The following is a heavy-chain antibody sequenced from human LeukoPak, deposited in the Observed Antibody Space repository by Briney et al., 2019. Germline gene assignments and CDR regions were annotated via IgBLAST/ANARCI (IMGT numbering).Heavy chain of an antibody. CDR2: IYYSGST. V-gene: IGHV4-59*01. Sequence: SETLSLTCTVSGGSISSYYWSWIRQPPGKGLEWIGYIYYSGSTNYNPSLKSRVTISVDTSKNQFSLKLSSVTAADTAVYYCARGNGGSYYFDYWGQGTLVTVSS. D-gene: IGHD4-23*01. J-gene: IGHJ4*02. CDR1: GGSISSYY. CDR3: ARGNGGSYYFDY.